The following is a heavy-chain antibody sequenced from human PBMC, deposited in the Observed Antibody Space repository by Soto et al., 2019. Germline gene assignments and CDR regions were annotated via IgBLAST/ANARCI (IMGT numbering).Heavy chain of an antibody. CDR2: IYFNGNT. D-gene: IGHD1-26*01. CDR1: GGSISGYY. V-gene: IGHV4-59*01. J-gene: IGHJ4*02. Sequence: PSETLSLTCPVSGGSISGYYWGWIRQPPGKGLEWIGYIYFNGNTNYNPSLKSRVTILVDTSKNQISLTLSSVTAADTAVYYCARGFWDNDGSYSGFDYWGQGTLVTVSS. CDR3: ARGFWDNDGSYSGFDY.